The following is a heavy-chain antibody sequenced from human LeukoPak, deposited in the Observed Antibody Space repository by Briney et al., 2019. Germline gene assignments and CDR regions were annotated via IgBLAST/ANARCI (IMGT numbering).Heavy chain of an antibody. CDR3: ARSTHRSDLFDY. V-gene: IGHV3-11*06. J-gene: IGHJ4*02. CDR1: GFTFSDYY. D-gene: IGHD3-3*01. CDR2: ISSSSSYT. Sequence: GGSLRLSCAASGFTFSDYYMSWIRQAPGKGLKWVSYISSSSSYTNYADSVKGRFTISRDNAKNSLYLQMNSLRAEDTAVYYCARSTHRSDLFDYWGQGTLVTVSS.